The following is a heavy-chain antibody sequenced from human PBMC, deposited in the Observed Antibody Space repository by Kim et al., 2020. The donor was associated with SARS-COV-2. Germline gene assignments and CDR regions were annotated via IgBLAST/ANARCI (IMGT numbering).Heavy chain of an antibody. CDR1: GFTFSNNA. CDR2: IDGSGDRS. CDR3: AKGRSVSCYSGMDV. V-gene: IGHV3-23*01. J-gene: IGHJ6*02. D-gene: IGHD2-2*02. Sequence: GGSLRLSCAASGFTFSNNAMSWVRQAPGKGLEWVSVIDGSGDRSYYADSVKGRFTISRDNFRNTLYLQMNSLRVEDTAVYYCAKGRSVSCYSGMDVWGQGTTVTVSS.